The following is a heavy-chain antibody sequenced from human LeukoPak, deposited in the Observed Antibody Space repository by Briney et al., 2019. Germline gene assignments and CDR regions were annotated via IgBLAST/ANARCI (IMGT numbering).Heavy chain of an antibody. V-gene: IGHV3-23*01. CDR2: ISGSGGST. J-gene: IGHJ4*02. CDR1: GFTFSTYG. D-gene: IGHD6-13*01. Sequence: GESLRLSCAASGFTFSTYGMTWVRQAPGKGLEWVSAISGSGGSTYYADSVKGRFTISRDNSKNTLYLQMNSLRVEDTAVYYCAKDPYSSSWWGSYFDYWGQGTLVTVSS. CDR3: AKDPYSSSWWGSYFDY.